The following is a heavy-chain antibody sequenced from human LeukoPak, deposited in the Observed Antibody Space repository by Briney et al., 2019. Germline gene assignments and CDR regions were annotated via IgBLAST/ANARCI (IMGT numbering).Heavy chain of an antibody. CDR3: AIRTSIYYGSGSYSYLGY. J-gene: IGHJ4*02. CDR2: MNPNSGNT. D-gene: IGHD3-10*01. CDR1: GYNFTSND. V-gene: IGHV1-8*01. Sequence: ASVKVSCKASGYNFTSNDINWVRQAAGQGLEGMGWMNPNSGNTGYAQKFQGRVTMTRNTSISTAYMELSSLRSEDTAVYYCAIRTSIYYGSGSYSYLGYWGQGTLVTVSS.